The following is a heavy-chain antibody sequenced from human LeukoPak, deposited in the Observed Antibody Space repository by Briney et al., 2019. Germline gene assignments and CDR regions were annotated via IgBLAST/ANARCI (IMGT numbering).Heavy chain of an antibody. J-gene: IGHJ4*02. CDR1: GGSFSGYY. D-gene: IGHD2-15*01. CDR3: ARGWGYCSGGSCYPYYFDY. CDR2: INHSGST. V-gene: IGHV4-34*01. Sequence: PSETLSLTCAVYGGSFSGYYWSWIRQPPGKGLEWIGEINHSGSTNYNPSLKSRVTISVDTSKNQFSLKLSSVTAADTAVYYCARGWGYCSGGSCYPYYFDYWGQGTLVTVSS.